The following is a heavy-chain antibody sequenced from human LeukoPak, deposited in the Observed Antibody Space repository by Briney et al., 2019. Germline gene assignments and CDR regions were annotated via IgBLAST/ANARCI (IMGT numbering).Heavy chain of an antibody. CDR1: GGSISSYY. CDR3: ARGDDSSGYQHPHFDY. J-gene: IGHJ4*02. D-gene: IGHD3-22*01. V-gene: IGHV4-59*12. Sequence: SETLSLTCTVSGGSISSYYWSWIRQPPGKGLEWIGYIYYSGSTNYNPSLKSRVTISVDTSKNQFSLKLSSVTAADTAVYYCARGDDSSGYQHPHFDYWGQGTLVTVSS. CDR2: IYYSGST.